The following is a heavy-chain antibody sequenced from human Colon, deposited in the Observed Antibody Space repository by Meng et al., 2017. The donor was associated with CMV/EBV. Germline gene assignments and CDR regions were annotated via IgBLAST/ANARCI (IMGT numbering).Heavy chain of an antibody. CDR1: GDSISGRSYY. CDR3: ARMALHWYFDL. V-gene: IGHV4-39*07. Sequence: QVQLQEPGPGLVKPSETLSLTCTVSGDSISGRSYYWGWLRQPPGKGLEWIASIYYTGNDYHNPSLKSRVTISIDTSNNQFSLRLTSVTAADTAVYYCARMALHWYFDLWGRGTLVTVSS. J-gene: IGHJ2*01. D-gene: IGHD5-24*01. CDR2: IYYTGND.